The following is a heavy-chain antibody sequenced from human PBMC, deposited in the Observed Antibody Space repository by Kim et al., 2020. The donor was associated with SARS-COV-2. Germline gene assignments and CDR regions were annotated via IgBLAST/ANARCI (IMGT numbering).Heavy chain of an antibody. Sequence: DTGKGLFTISRDNAKNSLYLQMNSLSAEDTALYYCAKGATVAGRGPLDYWVQGTLVTVSS. V-gene: IGHV3-9*01. CDR3: AKGATVAGRGPLDY. D-gene: IGHD6-19*01. J-gene: IGHJ4*02.